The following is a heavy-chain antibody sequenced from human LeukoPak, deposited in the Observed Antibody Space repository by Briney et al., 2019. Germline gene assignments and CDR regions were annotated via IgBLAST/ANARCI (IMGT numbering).Heavy chain of an antibody. J-gene: IGHJ4*02. V-gene: IGHV4-59*01. CDR1: GGSISSYY. Sequence: PSETLSLTCTVSGGSISSYYWSWIRQPPGKGLEWIGYIYYSGSTNYNPSLKSRVTMSVDTSKNQFSLRLSPVTAADTAVYYCAREYSYYDSSGYYYGSGYFDYWGQGTLVTVSS. D-gene: IGHD3-22*01. CDR2: IYYSGST. CDR3: AREYSYYDSSGYYYGSGYFDY.